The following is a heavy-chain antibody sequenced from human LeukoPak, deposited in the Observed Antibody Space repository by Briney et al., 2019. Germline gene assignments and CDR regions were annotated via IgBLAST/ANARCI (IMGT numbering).Heavy chain of an antibody. CDR2: IIDSGST. CDR3: ARGLASGYPPIPFDY. V-gene: IGHV4-34*12. Sequence: TSETLSLTCAVFGESFSGYYWTWLRQPPGKGLEWIGEIIDSGSTNYNPSLKSRVNISVDTSKIQFSLNLSSVTAADTAVYYCARGLASGYPPIPFDYWGQGTLVTASS. D-gene: IGHD3-3*01. CDR1: GESFSGYY. J-gene: IGHJ4*02.